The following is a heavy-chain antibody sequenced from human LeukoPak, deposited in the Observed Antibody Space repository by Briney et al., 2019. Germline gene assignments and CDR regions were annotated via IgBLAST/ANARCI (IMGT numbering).Heavy chain of an antibody. J-gene: IGHJ3*02. D-gene: IGHD4-17*01. V-gene: IGHV3-33*01. CDR3: AREVTNDAFDI. Sequence: GRSLRLSCAASGFSFSSYGMHWVRQAPGKGLEWVAVIWSDGRNKFHADSVKGRFTVSRDNSKNTLFLQMSSLRADDTALYYCAREVTNDAFDIWGQGTMVTVSS. CDR1: GFSFSSYG. CDR2: IWSDGRNK.